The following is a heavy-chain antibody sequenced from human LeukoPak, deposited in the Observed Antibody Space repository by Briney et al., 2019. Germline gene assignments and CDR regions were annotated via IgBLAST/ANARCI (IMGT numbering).Heavy chain of an antibody. D-gene: IGHD5-18*01. V-gene: IGHV4-4*02. CDR3: ARDVGTALVTGDY. CDR1: SGSISSNNW. CDR2: IYHSGSA. J-gene: IGHJ4*02. Sequence: SGTLSLTCGVSSGSISSNNWWSWVRQPPGQGLEWIGEIYHSGSANYNPSLKSRVTISVDKSKNQLSLKLISVTAADTAVYYCARDVGTALVTGDYWGQGTLVTVSS.